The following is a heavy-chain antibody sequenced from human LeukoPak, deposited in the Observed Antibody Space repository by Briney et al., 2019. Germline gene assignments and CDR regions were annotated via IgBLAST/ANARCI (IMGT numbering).Heavy chain of an antibody. D-gene: IGHD3-22*01. CDR1: GYTFTSYY. J-gene: IGHJ3*02. CDR3: ARVGSSRGGYYYDSSGYPPGAFDI. V-gene: IGHV1-46*01. Sequence: ASVKVSCKASGYTFTSYYMHWVRQATGQGLEWMGIINPSGCSTSYAQKLQGRVTMTTDTSTSTAYMELRSLRSDDTAVYYCARVGSSRGGYYYDSSGYPPGAFDIWGQGTMVTVSS. CDR2: INPSGCST.